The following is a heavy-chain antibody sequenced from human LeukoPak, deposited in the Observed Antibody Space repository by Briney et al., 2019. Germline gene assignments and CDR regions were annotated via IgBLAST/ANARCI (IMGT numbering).Heavy chain of an antibody. CDR1: GGSISSSSYY. CDR2: IYYSGST. Sequence: KTSETLSLTCTVSGGSISSSSYYWGWVRQPRGRGVEWIVSIYYSGSTYYNPSLKSRLTISVGTSKNQFSLNLSSVTAADTAVYYCARAVAGTIDYWGQGTLVTVSS. V-gene: IGHV4-39*01. J-gene: IGHJ4*02. CDR3: ARAVAGTIDY. D-gene: IGHD6-19*01.